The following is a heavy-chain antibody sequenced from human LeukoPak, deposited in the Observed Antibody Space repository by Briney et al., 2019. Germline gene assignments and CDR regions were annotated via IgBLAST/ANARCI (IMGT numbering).Heavy chain of an antibody. V-gene: IGHV4-61*01. CDR3: AREVSSGWSLRGYYFDY. CDR1: GGSVSSGSYY. Sequence: PSETLSLTCTVSGGSVSSGSYYWSWIRQPPGKGLEWIGYIYYSGSTNYNPSLKSRVTISVDTSKNQFSLELSSVTAADTAVYYCAREVSSGWSLRGYYFDYWGQGTLVTVSS. CDR2: IYYSGST. J-gene: IGHJ4*02. D-gene: IGHD6-19*01.